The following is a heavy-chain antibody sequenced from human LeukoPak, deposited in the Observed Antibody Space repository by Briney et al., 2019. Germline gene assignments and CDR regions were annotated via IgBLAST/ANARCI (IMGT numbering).Heavy chain of an antibody. J-gene: IGHJ4*02. CDR3: AKGTGKTTVTTLIF. CDR2: ISSTGGTI. D-gene: IGHD4-17*01. Sequence: GGSLRLSCAASGFTFSSNSMNWVRQAPGKGLEWVSYISSTGGTIYYADSMKGRFTISRDNAKNSLYLQMNSLRAEDTAVYYCAKGTGKTTVTTLIFWGQGTLVTVSS. CDR1: GFTFSSNS. V-gene: IGHV3-48*04.